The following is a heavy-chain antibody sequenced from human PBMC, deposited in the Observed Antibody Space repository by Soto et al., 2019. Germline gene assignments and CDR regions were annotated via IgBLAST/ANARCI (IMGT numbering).Heavy chain of an antibody. D-gene: IGHD2-2*01. CDR1: GFSLSTSGAG. V-gene: IGHV2-5*01. CDR2: ISWKDEK. J-gene: IGHJ4*02. Sequence: QITLKESGPTLVNTTQTLTVTCTFSGFSLSTSGAGGGWIRQSPGKAPEWLALISWKDEKRYNPGLKSRVTITYDTSTTQVVLTKTGLDPVDTATDCWAQRYGGTCYRSYFYSWGQGNLVTVSS. CDR3: AQRYGGTCYRSYFYS.